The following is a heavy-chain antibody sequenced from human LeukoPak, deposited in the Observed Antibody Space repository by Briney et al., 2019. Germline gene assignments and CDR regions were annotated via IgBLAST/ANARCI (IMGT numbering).Heavy chain of an antibody. D-gene: IGHD5-24*01. CDR2: IIPILGIA. J-gene: IGHJ4*02. Sequence: SVKVSCKASGGTFSSYAISWVRQAPGQGLEWMARIIPILGIANYAQKFQGRVTITADKSTSTAHMELSSLRSEDTAVYYCARDPPGGDGYNLGDYWGQGTLVTVSS. V-gene: IGHV1-69*04. CDR3: ARDPPGGDGYNLGDY. CDR1: GGTFSSYA.